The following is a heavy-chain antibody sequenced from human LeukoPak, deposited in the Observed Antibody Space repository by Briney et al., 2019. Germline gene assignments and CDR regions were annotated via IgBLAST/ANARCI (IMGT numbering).Heavy chain of an antibody. D-gene: IGHD3-22*01. CDR2: IYTSGST. CDR3: ARDRDSSGGDAFDI. Sequence: PSETLSLACTVSGGSISSGTYYWTWMRQPAGKGLEWIGRIYTSGSTNYNPSLKSRVTISVDTSKNQFSLKLSSVTAADTAVYYCARDRDSSGGDAFDIWGQGTMVTVSS. CDR1: GGSISSGTYY. V-gene: IGHV4-61*02. J-gene: IGHJ3*02.